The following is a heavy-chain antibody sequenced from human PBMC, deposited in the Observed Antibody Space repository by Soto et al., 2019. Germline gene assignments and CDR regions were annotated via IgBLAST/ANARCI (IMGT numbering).Heavy chain of an antibody. J-gene: IGHJ4*02. V-gene: IGHV1-18*04. CDR3: ARVSSTYYYDSSGYLHY. D-gene: IGHD3-22*01. CDR1: GDTFTSYG. CDR2: ISAYNGNT. Sequence: QVQLVQSGAEVKKPGASVKVSCKASGDTFTSYGISWVRQAPGQGLEWMGGISAYNGNTNYAQKLQGRVTMTTDTSTSTAYMELRSLRSDDTAVYYGARVSSTYYYDSSGYLHYWGQGTLVTVSS.